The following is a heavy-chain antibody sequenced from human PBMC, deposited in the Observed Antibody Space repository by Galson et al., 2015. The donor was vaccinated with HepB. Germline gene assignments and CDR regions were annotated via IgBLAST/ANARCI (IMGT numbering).Heavy chain of an antibody. J-gene: IGHJ4*02. CDR2: IWYDGSNK. CDR1: GFTFSSYG. V-gene: IGHV3-33*06. CDR3: AKDVGYCSGGSCYPGDVFDY. Sequence: SLRLSCAASGFTFSSYGMHWVRQAPGKGLEWVAVIWYDGSNKYYADSVKGRFTISRDNSKNTLYLQMNSLRAEDTAVYYCAKDVGYCSGGSCYPGDVFDYWGQGTLVTVSS. D-gene: IGHD2-15*01.